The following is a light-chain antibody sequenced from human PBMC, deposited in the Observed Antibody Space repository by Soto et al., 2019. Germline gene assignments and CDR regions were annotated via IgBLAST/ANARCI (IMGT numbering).Light chain of an antibody. CDR1: PSLSSSS. J-gene: IGKJ3*01. CDR2: SVS. Sequence: EIVLTQSPGTLSLSPGERATLSCRASPSLSSSSLAWYQHKPGQAPRLLIYSVSTRAAGIADRFGGSGSGTDFTLTISRLEPEDCAVYYCQQYGTARLTFGPGTKVDIK. V-gene: IGKV3-20*01. CDR3: QQYGTARLT.